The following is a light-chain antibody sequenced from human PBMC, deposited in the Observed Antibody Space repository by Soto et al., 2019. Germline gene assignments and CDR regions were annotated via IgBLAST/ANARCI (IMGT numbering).Light chain of an antibody. Sequence: QLVLTQSPSASASLGASVKLTCTLSSGDSGYAIAWHQQQPEKGPRYLMKLNSDGSHSKGDGIPDRLSGSSSGADRYLTISSLQSEDEADYYCQTWGTGIQVVFGGGTKLTVL. CDR2: LNSDGSH. V-gene: IGLV4-69*01. CDR1: SGDSGYA. J-gene: IGLJ2*01. CDR3: QTWGTGIQVV.